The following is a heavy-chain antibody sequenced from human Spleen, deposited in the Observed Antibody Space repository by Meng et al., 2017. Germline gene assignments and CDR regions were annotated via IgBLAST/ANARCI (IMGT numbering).Heavy chain of an antibody. D-gene: IGHD2-21*01. CDR3: AGVVMRAMGFDY. CDR2: INPKSGDT. J-gene: IGHJ4*02. V-gene: IGHV1-2*06. Sequence: QVQLVQAGAEVMKPGAPVKVSCKASGYAFTTSFIHWVRQAPGHGLEWMGRINPKSGDTNYAQNFQGRVTMTRDTSISTAYMELSGLRPDDTAVYYCAGVVMRAMGFDYWGQGSLVTVSS. CDR1: GYAFTTSF.